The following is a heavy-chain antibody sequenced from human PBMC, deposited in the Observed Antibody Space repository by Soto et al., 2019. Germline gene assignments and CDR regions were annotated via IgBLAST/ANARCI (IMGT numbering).Heavy chain of an antibody. CDR2: IYPGDSDT. V-gene: IGHV5-51*01. CDR3: ARSLSPYCSSTSCPLNDAFEF. D-gene: IGHD2-2*01. J-gene: IGHJ3*01. CDR1: GYSFTSYW. Sequence: PGESLKISCKGSGYSFTSYWIGWVRQMPGKGLEWMGIIYPGDSDTRYSPSFQGQVTISADKSISTAYLQWSSLKASDTAMYYCARSLSPYCSSTSCPLNDAFEFWGQGTMVTGSS.